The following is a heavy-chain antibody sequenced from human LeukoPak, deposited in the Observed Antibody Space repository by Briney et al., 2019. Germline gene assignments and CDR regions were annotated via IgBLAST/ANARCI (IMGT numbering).Heavy chain of an antibody. CDR2: ISGSDGST. J-gene: IGHJ4*02. Sequence: PGGSLRLSCATSGSTFSSYTMNWVRQAPGKGLEWVSGISGSDGSTYYADSVKGRFTISRDNSKNTLYLQMNSLRVEDTAVYYCAKDPPGAGPDFDCWGQGTLVTVSS. CDR3: AKDPPGAGPDFDC. V-gene: IGHV3-23*01. CDR1: GSTFSSYT. D-gene: IGHD6-19*01.